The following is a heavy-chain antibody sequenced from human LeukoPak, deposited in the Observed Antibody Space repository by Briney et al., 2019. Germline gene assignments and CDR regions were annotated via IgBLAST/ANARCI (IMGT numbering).Heavy chain of an antibody. CDR1: GGSISSGGYY. CDR3: AHQGYSYGIDAFDI. D-gene: IGHD5-18*01. Sequence: SETLSLTCTVSGGSISSGGYYWSWIRQHPGKGLEWIGYIYYSGSTYYNPSLKSRVTISVDTSKNQFSLKLSSVTAADTAVYYWAHQGYSYGIDAFDIWGQGTMVTVSS. V-gene: IGHV4-30-4*08. J-gene: IGHJ3*02. CDR2: IYYSGST.